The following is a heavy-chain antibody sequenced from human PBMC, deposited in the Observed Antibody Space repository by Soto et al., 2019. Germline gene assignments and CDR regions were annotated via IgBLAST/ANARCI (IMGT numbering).Heavy chain of an antibody. Sequence: QVQLVQSGAEVKKPGASVKVSCKASGYTFTNYAFSWVRQAPGQGLEWMGWISAYNGNTNYPLKLQGRVTMTTDTSTSTAYMELRSLRSDDTAVYYCATDLAAAGPFDCWGQGTLVTVSS. D-gene: IGHD6-13*01. CDR1: GYTFTNYA. CDR3: ATDLAAAGPFDC. V-gene: IGHV1-18*01. CDR2: ISAYNGNT. J-gene: IGHJ4*02.